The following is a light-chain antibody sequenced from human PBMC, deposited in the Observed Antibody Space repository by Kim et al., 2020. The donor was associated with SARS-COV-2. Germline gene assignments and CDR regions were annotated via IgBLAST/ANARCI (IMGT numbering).Light chain of an antibody. CDR3: QQDYTTPLT. CDR1: QTILNRSNNKNQ. Sequence: ATINCKSSQTILNRSNNKNQLVWYQQKPAHPPKLLIYWTSTREFGVPERFTGSGSGTDFTLTISNLQAEDVAVYYCQQDYTTPLTFGGGTKVDIK. CDR2: WTS. J-gene: IGKJ4*01. V-gene: IGKV4-1*01.